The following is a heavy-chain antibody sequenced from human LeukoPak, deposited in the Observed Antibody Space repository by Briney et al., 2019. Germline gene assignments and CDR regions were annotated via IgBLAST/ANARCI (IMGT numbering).Heavy chain of an antibody. Sequence: SGGSLRLSCAASVFTFSIYWMDWVRQVPGKGPVWVSRVGTDGSSTAYADYVKGRFTISRDNAKNTLYLQMNSLRVEDTAVYYCARLPSGSYRDFDYWGQGTLVTVSS. CDR3: ARLPSGSYRDFDY. CDR1: VFTFSIYW. D-gene: IGHD1-26*01. J-gene: IGHJ4*02. V-gene: IGHV3-74*01. CDR2: VGTDGSST.